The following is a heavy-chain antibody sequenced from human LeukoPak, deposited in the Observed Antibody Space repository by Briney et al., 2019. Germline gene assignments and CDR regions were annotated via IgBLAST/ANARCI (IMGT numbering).Heavy chain of an antibody. V-gene: IGHV3-49*03. J-gene: IGHJ4*02. D-gene: IGHD1-26*01. CDR3: TRDVVGATYYFDY. Sequence: GGPLRLSCTASGFTFGDYAMSWFRQAPGKGLEGVGFIRSKAYGGTTEYAASVKGRFTISRDDSKSIAYLQMNSLKTEDTAVYYCTRDVVGATYYFDYWGQGTLVTVSS. CDR2: IRSKAYGGTT. CDR1: GFTFGDYA.